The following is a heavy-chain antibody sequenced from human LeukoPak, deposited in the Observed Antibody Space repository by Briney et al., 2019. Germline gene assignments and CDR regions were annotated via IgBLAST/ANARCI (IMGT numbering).Heavy chain of an antibody. Sequence: GGSLGLSCAASGFTFSSYSMNWVRQAPGKGLEWVSSISSSSSYIYYADSVKGRFTISRDNAKNSLYLQMNSLRAEDTTVYYCARMRAYYYDSSGYYYPDAFDIWGQGTMVTVSS. CDR3: ARMRAYYYDSSGYYYPDAFDI. J-gene: IGHJ3*02. CDR2: ISSSSSYI. CDR1: GFTFSSYS. V-gene: IGHV3-21*01. D-gene: IGHD3-22*01.